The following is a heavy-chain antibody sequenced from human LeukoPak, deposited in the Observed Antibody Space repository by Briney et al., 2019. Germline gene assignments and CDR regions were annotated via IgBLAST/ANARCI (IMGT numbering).Heavy chain of an antibody. D-gene: IGHD6-13*01. CDR3: ARDIAAAGLFFDY. Sequence: PGRSLRLSCAASGFTFSSYWMSWVRQAPGKGLEWVANMKYDGSEKDYVDSVKGRFTIYRDNAKNSLYLQMNSLRAEDTAVYYCARDIAAAGLFFDYWGQGTLVTVSS. CDR1: GFTFSSYW. V-gene: IGHV3-7*01. J-gene: IGHJ4*02. CDR2: MKYDGSEK.